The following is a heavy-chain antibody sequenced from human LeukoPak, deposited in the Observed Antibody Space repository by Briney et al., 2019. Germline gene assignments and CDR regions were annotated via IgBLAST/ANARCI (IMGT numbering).Heavy chain of an antibody. D-gene: IGHD3-22*01. CDR2: IYYSGST. CDR3: ARDLPIYYDSSGPLDY. J-gene: IGHJ4*02. CDR1: GGSISSYY. V-gene: IGHV4-59*01. Sequence: SETLSLTCTVSGGSISSYYWSWIRQPPGKGLEWIGYIYYSGSTNYNPSLKSRVTISVDTSKNQFSLKLSSVTAEDTAVYYCARDLPIYYDSSGPLDYWGQGTLVTVSS.